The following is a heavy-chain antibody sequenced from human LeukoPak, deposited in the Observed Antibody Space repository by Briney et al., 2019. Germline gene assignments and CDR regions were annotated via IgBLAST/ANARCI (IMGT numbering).Heavy chain of an antibody. V-gene: IGHV1-8*02. J-gene: IGHJ6*03. CDR2: MNPNSGNT. Sequence: ASVKVSCKASGGTFSSYAISWVRQATGQGLEWMGWMNPNSGNTGYAQKFQGRVTMTRNTSISTAYMELSSLRSEDTAVYYCARASYYYGSGSYYKTLGGAYYYYYMDVWGKGTTVTISS. D-gene: IGHD3-10*01. CDR1: GGTFSSYA. CDR3: ARASYYYGSGSYYKTLGGAYYYYYMDV.